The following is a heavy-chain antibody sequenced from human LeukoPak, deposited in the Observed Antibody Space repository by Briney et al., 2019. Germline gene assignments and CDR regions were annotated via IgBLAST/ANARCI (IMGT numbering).Heavy chain of an antibody. CDR3: ASRRSFHYYYGMDV. CDR2: IYSGGST. J-gene: IGHJ6*02. V-gene: IGHV3-66*01. CDR1: TFTFTSYA. Sequence: GGSLRLSCTASTFTFTSYAMSWVRQAPGKGLEWVSVIYSGGSTYYADSVKGRFTISSDNSKNTLYLQMNSLRAEDTAVYYCASRRSFHYYYGMDVWGQGTTVTVSS.